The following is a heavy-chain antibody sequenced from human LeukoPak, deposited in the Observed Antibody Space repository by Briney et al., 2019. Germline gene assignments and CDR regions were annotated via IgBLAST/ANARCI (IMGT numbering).Heavy chain of an antibody. CDR3: ARGGRFLEWLVAYYYMDV. D-gene: IGHD3-3*01. CDR1: GFTFSSYW. J-gene: IGHJ6*03. Sequence: GGSPRLSCAASGFTFSSYWMSWVRQAPGKGLEWVANIKQDGSEKYYVDSVKGRFTISRDNAKNSLYLQMNSLRAEDTAVYYCARGGRFLEWLVAYYYMDVWGKGTTVTVSS. CDR2: IKQDGSEK. V-gene: IGHV3-7*03.